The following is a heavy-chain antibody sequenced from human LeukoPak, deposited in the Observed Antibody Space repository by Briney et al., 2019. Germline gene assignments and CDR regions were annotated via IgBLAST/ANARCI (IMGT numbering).Heavy chain of an antibody. CDR1: GFTFDDYA. D-gene: IGHD4-17*01. CDR2: IRSKAFGGTP. J-gene: IGHJ4*02. Sequence: PGGSLRLSCSASGFTFDDYAVSWFRQAPGKGLEWVGFIRSKAFGGTPEYAASVRGRFTISRDDPKSIAYLQMNSLKTEDTAVYYCTRNTVTVHFDYWSQGTLVTVSS. V-gene: IGHV3-49*03. CDR3: TRNTVTVHFDY.